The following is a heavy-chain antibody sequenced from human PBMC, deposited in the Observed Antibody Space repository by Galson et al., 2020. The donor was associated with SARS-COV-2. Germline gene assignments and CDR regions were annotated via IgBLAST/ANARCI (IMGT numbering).Heavy chain of an antibody. CDR1: GGSIRSGRYY. J-gene: IGHJ4*02. V-gene: IGHV4-31*03. CDR3: ARADYYYGSSGPYYFDY. D-gene: IGHD3-22*01. CDR2: ISYSVTT. Sequence: SETLSLTCTVSGGSIRSGRYYWSWTRQHPGQGLAWIGYISYSVTTYYNPSLKSRVTMSVDTSKNQFSLNLRSVTAADTAVYHCARADYYYGSSGPYYFDYWGQGTLVTVSS.